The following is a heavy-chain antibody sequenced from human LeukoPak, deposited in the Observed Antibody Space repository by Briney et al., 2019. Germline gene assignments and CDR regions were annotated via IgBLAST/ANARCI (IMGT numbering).Heavy chain of an antibody. Sequence: PGGSLRLSCADSGFSFSSYWMSWVRQAPGKGLEWVANINKNGSEKYYVDSMKGRFTISRDNAKNSLYLQMNGLRAEDSAVYYCARVRGGYYFDYWGQGTLVTVSS. CDR1: GFSFSSYW. CDR3: ARVRGGYYFDY. CDR2: INKNGSEK. V-gene: IGHV3-7*01. J-gene: IGHJ4*02. D-gene: IGHD3-10*01.